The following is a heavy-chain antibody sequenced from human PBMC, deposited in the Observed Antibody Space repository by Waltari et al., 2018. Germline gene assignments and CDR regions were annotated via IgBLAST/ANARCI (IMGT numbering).Heavy chain of an antibody. Sequence: QVQLVQSGAEVKKPGASVKVSCKASGYPFTGYYMHWVRQAPGQGLEWMGRINPNSGGTNYAQKFQGRVTMTRDTSISTAYMELSRLRSDDTAVYYCARAVTSRYYYGMDVWGQGTTVTVSS. CDR2: INPNSGGT. V-gene: IGHV1-2*06. CDR1: GYPFTGYY. CDR3: ARAVTSRYYYGMDV. J-gene: IGHJ6*02. D-gene: IGHD3-10*01.